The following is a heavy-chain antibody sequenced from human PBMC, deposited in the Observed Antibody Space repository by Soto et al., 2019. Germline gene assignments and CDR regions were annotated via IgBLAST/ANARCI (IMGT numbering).Heavy chain of an antibody. V-gene: IGHV1-69*01. J-gene: IGHJ4*02. D-gene: IGHD6-6*01. CDR3: ARVGGIGAPPGTDY. Sequence: QVQLVQSGAEVKKPGSSVKVSCKASGGIFSSYAISWLRQAPGQGREWMGAVIPILGQAYYAQDLQDRVSITADESTRTTYKELSSLRSEDTAVYCCARVGGIGAPPGTDYWGQGTLVTVSS. CDR1: GGIFSSYA. CDR2: VIPILGQA.